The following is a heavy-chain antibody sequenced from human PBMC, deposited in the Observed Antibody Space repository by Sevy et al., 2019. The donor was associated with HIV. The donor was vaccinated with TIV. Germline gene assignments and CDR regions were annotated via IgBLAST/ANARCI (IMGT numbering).Heavy chain of an antibody. CDR2: IYHSGST. CDR3: ARNWTQLLWFGYPPVGLGFDY. J-gene: IGHJ4*02. D-gene: IGHD3-10*01. V-gene: IGHV4-38-2*01. CDR1: GYSISSGYY. Sequence: SETLSLTCAVSGYSISSGYYWGWIRQPPGKGLEWIGSIYHSGSTYYNPSLKSRVTISVDTSKNQFSLKLSSVTAADTAVYYCARNWTQLLWFGYPPVGLGFDYWGQRTLVTVSS.